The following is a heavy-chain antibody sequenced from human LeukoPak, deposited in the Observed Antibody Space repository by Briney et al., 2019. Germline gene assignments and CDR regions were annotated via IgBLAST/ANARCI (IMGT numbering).Heavy chain of an antibody. CDR2: ISSNGGST. CDR1: GFTFSSYV. V-gene: IGHV3-64D*06. D-gene: IGHD5-24*01. CDR3: ASGRGLYN. Sequence: GGSLRLSCSGSGFTFSSYVMHWVRQAPGKGLEYVSGISSNGGSTYYADSVKGRFTISRDNSKKTLYLQMSSLRAEDTAVYYCASGRGLYNWGQGTLVTVSS. J-gene: IGHJ4*02.